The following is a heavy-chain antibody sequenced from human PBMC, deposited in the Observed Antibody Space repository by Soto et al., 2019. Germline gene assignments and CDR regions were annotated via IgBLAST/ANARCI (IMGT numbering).Heavy chain of an antibody. V-gene: IGHV4-59*01. D-gene: IGHD5-12*01. J-gene: IGHJ4*02. CDR1: GGSISSYY. CDR3: ARDSKRGYSGYETLDY. CDR2: IYYSGST. Sequence: QVQLQESGPGLVKPSETLSLTCTVSGGSISSYYWTWIRQPPGKGLEWIGYIYYSGSTNYNPSLKSRVTISVDTSKNQFSLKLSSVTAADTAVYYCARDSKRGYSGYETLDYWGQGTLVTVSS.